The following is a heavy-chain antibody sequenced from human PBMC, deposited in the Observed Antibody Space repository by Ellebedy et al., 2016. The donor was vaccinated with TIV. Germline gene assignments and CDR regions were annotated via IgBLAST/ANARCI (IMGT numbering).Heavy chain of an antibody. CDR3: ARDRGGSYWGDYFDY. Sequence: GGSLRLSXAASGFTFSSYTMHWVRQAPGKGLEWVALISYDGSIKYSADSMKGRFTISRDNSKNTLYLQMNSLRTEDTAVYYCARDRGGSYWGDYFDYWGQGTLVTVSS. J-gene: IGHJ4*02. CDR2: ISYDGSIK. D-gene: IGHD1-26*01. CDR1: GFTFSSYT. V-gene: IGHV3-30-3*01.